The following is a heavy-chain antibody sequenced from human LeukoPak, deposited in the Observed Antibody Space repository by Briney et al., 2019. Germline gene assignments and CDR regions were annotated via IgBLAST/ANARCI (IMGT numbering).Heavy chain of an antibody. CDR3: ARAYYDILTGQPGGFDY. CDR1: GDTFISYA. J-gene: IGHJ4*02. D-gene: IGHD3-9*01. CDR2: IIPILGIA. V-gene: IGHV1-69*04. Sequence: SVKVSCKASGDTFISYAICWVRQAPGEGLGWMGRIIPILGIANYAKKFQGRVTITADKSTSTAYMELSSLRSKDTAVYYCARAYYDILTGQPGGFDYWGQGTLVTVSS.